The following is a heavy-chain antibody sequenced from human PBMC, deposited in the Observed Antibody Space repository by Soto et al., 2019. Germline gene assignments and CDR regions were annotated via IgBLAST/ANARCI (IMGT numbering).Heavy chain of an antibody. CDR1: GGSFSGYY. D-gene: IGHD3-10*01. CDR2: INHSGST. Sequence: SETLSLTCAVYGGSFSGYYWSWIRQPPGKGLEWIGEINHSGSTNYNPSLKSRVTISVDTSKNQFSLKLSSVTAADTAVYYCARGYAGFPTYWGQGTLVTVSS. V-gene: IGHV4-34*01. J-gene: IGHJ4*01. CDR3: ARGYAGFPTY.